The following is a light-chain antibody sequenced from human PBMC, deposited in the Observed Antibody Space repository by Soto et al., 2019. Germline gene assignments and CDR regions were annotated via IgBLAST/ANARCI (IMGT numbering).Light chain of an antibody. CDR1: SSDVGGYNY. J-gene: IGLJ1*01. CDR3: SSYAGSNNFDV. V-gene: IGLV2-8*01. CDR2: EVS. Sequence: LTQPPSASGSPGQSVTISCTGTSSDVGGYNYVSWYQQHPGKAPKLMIYEVSKRPSGVPDRFSGSKSGNTASLTVSGLQAEDEADYYCSSYAGSNNFDVFGTGTKVTVL.